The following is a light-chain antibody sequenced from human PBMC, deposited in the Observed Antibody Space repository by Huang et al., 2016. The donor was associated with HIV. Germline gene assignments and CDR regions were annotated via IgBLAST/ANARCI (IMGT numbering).Light chain of an antibody. J-gene: IGKJ1*01. CDR3: MQALQTPRT. V-gene: IGKV2-28*01. Sequence: DIVMTQSPLSLPVTPGEPASISCRSSQTLLQSKGYNYLDWYLQKPGQSPQPLVYLGSNRAPGVPDRFSGSGSGTDFTLKISRVEAEDVGVYYCMQALQTPRTFGQGTKVEIK. CDR1: QTLLQSKGYNY. CDR2: LGS.